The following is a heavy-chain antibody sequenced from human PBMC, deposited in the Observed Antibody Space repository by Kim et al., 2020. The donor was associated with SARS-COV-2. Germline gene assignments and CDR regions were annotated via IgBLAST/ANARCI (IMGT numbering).Heavy chain of an antibody. Sequence: SETLSLTCAVSGGSISSSNWWSWVRQPPGKGLEWIGEIYHSGSTNYNPSLKSRVTISVDKSKNQFSLKLSSVTAADTAVYYCARRITMVRGVTKNYYYYYGMDVWGQGTTVTVSS. CDR2: IYHSGST. CDR3: ARRITMVRGVTKNYYYYYGMDV. CDR1: GGSISSSNW. D-gene: IGHD3-10*01. J-gene: IGHJ6*02. V-gene: IGHV4-4*02.